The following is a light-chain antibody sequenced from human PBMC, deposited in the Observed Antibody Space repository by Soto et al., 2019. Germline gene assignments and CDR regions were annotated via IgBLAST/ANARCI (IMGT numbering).Light chain of an antibody. CDR2: DAS. J-gene: IGKJ4*01. Sequence: DIQMTQSPSSLSASVGDRVTITCQASQDIKNYLNWYQQKPGKAPNLLIYDASNLKTRVPSRFSGSGSGTHFTFTIISLQPEDIATYYYQHDYHLPPLSFGGGTKVEIK. V-gene: IGKV1-33*01. CDR1: QDIKNY. CDR3: QHDYHLPPLS.